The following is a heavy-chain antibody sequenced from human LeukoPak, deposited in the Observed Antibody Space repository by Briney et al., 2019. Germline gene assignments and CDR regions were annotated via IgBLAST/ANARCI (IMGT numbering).Heavy chain of an antibody. CDR3: AKDSRYYGSGSYYDY. CDR1: GFTCDDYA. CDR2: ISWNSGSI. D-gene: IGHD3-10*01. Sequence: GGSLRLSCAASGFTCDDYAMHWVRQAPGKGLEGVSSISWNSGSIGYADSVKGRFTISRDNAKNSLYLQMNSLRAEDTALYYCAKDSRYYGSGSYYDYWGQGTLVTVSS. J-gene: IGHJ4*02. V-gene: IGHV3-9*01.